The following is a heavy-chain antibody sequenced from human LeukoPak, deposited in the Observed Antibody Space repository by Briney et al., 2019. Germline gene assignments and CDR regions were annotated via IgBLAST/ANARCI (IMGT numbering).Heavy chain of an antibody. V-gene: IGHV3-30*01. D-gene: IGHD5-18*01. J-gene: IGHJ4*02. CDR3: ARDRSQRAYSYGPDGE. CDR1: GFTFSSYA. CDR2: ISYDGSNK. Sequence: GGSLRLSCAASGFTFSSYAMHWVRQAPGKGLEWAAVISYDGSNKFYADSVKGRFTISRDNSKNMLFLKMNSLRAEDTAVYYCARDRSQRAYSYGPDGEWGQGTLVTVSS.